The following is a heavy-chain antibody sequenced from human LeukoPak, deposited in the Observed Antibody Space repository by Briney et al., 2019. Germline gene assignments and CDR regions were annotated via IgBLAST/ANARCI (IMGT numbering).Heavy chain of an antibody. J-gene: IGHJ6*02. V-gene: IGHV3-30-3*01. CDR2: ISYDGSNK. CDR3: ARDFGYGDFWSGYYAHYYYYGMDV. Sequence: GGSLRLSCAASGFTFSSYAMHWVRQAPGKGLEWVAVISYDGSNKYYADSVKGRFTISRDNSKNTLYLQMNSLRAEDTAVYYCARDFGYGDFWSGYYAHYYYYGMDVWGQGTTVTVSS. CDR1: GFTFSSYA. D-gene: IGHD3-3*01.